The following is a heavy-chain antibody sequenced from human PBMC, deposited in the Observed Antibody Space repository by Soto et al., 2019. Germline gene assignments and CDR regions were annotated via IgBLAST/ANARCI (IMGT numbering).Heavy chain of an antibody. CDR3: ARGVDGYNY. CDR2: ISYDGSNK. D-gene: IGHD5-12*01. J-gene: IGHJ4*02. V-gene: IGHV3-30-3*01. CDR1: GFTFSSYA. Sequence: QVQLVESGGGVVQPGRSLRLSCAASGFTFSSYAMHWVRQAPGKGLEWVAVISYDGSNKYYADSVKGRFTISRDNSKNTLYLQMNSLRAEDKAVYYCARGVDGYNYWGQGTLVTVSS.